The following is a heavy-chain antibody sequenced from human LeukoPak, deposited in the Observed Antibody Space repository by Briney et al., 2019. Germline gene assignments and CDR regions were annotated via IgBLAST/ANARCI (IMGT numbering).Heavy chain of an antibody. Sequence: ASVKVSCKASGGTFSSYAISWVRQAPGQGLEWMGRIIPILGIANYAQKFQGRVTITADKSTSTAYMELSSLRSEDTAVYYCARDPGYSRTRGPIGPIDYWGQGTLVTVSS. V-gene: IGHV1-69*04. J-gene: IGHJ4*02. CDR3: ARDPGYSRTRGPIGPIDY. CDR2: IIPILGIA. D-gene: IGHD5-18*01. CDR1: GGTFSSYA.